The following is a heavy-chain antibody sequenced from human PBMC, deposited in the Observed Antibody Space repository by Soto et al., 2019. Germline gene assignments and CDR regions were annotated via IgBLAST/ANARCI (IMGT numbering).Heavy chain of an antibody. CDR2: ISYDGSNK. D-gene: IGHD2-21*01. Sequence: QVQLVESGGGVVQPGRSLRLSCAASGFTFSSYAMHWVRQAPGKGLEWVAVISYDGSNKYYADSVKGRFTISRDNSKNTLYLQMNSLRAEATAVYYCARDGRVVDTGMDVWGQGTTVTVSS. J-gene: IGHJ6*02. V-gene: IGHV3-30-3*01. CDR3: ARDGRVVDTGMDV. CDR1: GFTFSSYA.